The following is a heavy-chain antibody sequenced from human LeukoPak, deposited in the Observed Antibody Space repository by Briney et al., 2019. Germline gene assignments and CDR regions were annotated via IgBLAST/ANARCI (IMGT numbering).Heavy chain of an antibody. CDR1: GGSIRSYY. D-gene: IGHD6-19*01. J-gene: IGHJ4*02. Sequence: PSETLSLTCTVSGGSIRSYYWSWIRQPPGKGLEWIGHIYYTGSTNYNPSLKSRVTISVDTSKNQFSLNLISVTAADTAVYYCARVLPYSSGWGVDYWGQGALVTVSS. CDR3: ARVLPYSSGWGVDY. CDR2: IYYTGST. V-gene: IGHV4-59*01.